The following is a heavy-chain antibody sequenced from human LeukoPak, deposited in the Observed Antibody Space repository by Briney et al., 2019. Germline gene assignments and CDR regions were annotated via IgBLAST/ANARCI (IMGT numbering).Heavy chain of an antibody. CDR1: GYTFTSYD. Sequence: ASVKVSCKASGYTFTSYDINWVRQATGQGLEWMGWMNPNSGNTGYAQKFQGRVTMTRNTSISTAYMELSSLRSEDTAVYYCARSRDPYYYDSSGYQPDYWGQGILVTVSS. D-gene: IGHD3-22*01. J-gene: IGHJ4*02. CDR3: ARSRDPYYYDSSGYQPDY. V-gene: IGHV1-8*01. CDR2: MNPNSGNT.